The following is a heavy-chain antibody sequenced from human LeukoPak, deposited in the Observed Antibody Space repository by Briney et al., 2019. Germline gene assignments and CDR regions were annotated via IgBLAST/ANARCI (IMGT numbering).Heavy chain of an antibody. CDR1: GGPISTDGYY. J-gene: IGHJ4*02. CDR2: IYYSGTT. V-gene: IGHV4-31*03. CDR3: ARATYSGPDY. Sequence: SETLSLTCTVSGGPISTDGYYWSWIRQHPRTGLTWIGYIYYSGTTYYNPSLKSRVTISVDTSRNQFSLKLTSVTAADTAMYYCARATYSGPDYWGQGTLVTVSS. D-gene: IGHD5-12*01.